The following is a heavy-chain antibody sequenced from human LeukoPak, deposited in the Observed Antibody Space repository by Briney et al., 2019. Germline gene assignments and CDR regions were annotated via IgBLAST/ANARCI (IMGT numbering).Heavy chain of an antibody. D-gene: IGHD3-22*01. CDR3: ARVHYYDSSAYFAGFDY. V-gene: IGHV1-18*01. Sequence: GASVKVSCKASGYTFTSYGISWVRQAPGQGLEWMGWISAYNGNTNYAQKLQGRVTMTTDTSTSTAYMELRSLRSDDTAVYYCARVHYYDSSAYFAGFDYWGQGTLVTVSS. CDR2: ISAYNGNT. CDR1: GYTFTSYG. J-gene: IGHJ4*02.